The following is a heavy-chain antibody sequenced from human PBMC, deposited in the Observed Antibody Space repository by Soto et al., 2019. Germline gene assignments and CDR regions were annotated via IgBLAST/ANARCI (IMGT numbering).Heavy chain of an antibody. J-gene: IGHJ6*03. Sequence: SETLSLTCTVSGGSISSSSYYWGWIRQPPGKGLEWIGSIYYSGSTYYNPSLKSRVTISVDTSKNQFSLKLSSVTAADTAVYYCARPTSGHYYYHYMDVWGKGTTVTVSS. V-gene: IGHV4-39*01. CDR3: ARPTSGHYYYHYMDV. D-gene: IGHD2-2*01. CDR2: IYYSGST. CDR1: GGSISSSSYY.